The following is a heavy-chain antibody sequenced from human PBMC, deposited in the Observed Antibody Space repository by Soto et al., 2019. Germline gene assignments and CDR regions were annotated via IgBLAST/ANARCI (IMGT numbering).Heavy chain of an antibody. Sequence: GGSLRLSCAASGFTFSSYSMNWVRQAPGKGLEWVSSISSSSSYIYYADSVKGRFTISRDNAKNFLFLQMNSLRADVTAVDYCARAFTIFGVVGAFDIWGQGTMVTVSS. D-gene: IGHD3-3*01. CDR2: ISSSSSYI. V-gene: IGHV3-21*01. CDR1: GFTFSSYS. J-gene: IGHJ3*02. CDR3: ARAFTIFGVVGAFDI.